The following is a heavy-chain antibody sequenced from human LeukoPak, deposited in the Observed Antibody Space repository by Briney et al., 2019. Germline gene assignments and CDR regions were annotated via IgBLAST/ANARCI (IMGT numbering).Heavy chain of an antibody. Sequence: ASVKVSCKASGYTFTAYYIHWVRQAPGQGLEWMGRINPNSGGANYAQRFQGRVTMTRDSSISTAYMELNRLTSDDTAVYYCARDYVGGYCSTISCSPPTRPGYWFDPWGQGTLVTVSS. CDR2: INPNSGGA. J-gene: IGHJ5*02. D-gene: IGHD2-2*01. CDR1: GYTFTAYY. CDR3: ARDYVGGYCSTISCSPPTRPGYWFDP. V-gene: IGHV1-2*02.